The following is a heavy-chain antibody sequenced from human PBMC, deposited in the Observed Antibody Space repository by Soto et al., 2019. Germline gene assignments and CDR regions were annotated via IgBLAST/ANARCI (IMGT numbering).Heavy chain of an antibody. Sequence: ASVEVSCKASGYTFTSYGISWVRQAPGQGLEWMGWISAYNGNTNYAQKLQGRVTMTTDTSTSTAYMELRSLRSDDTAVYYCATVLSGPTVTTYAFDIWGQGTMVTVSS. J-gene: IGHJ3*02. CDR3: ATVLSGPTVTTYAFDI. CDR1: GYTFTSYG. CDR2: ISAYNGNT. D-gene: IGHD4-17*01. V-gene: IGHV1-18*01.